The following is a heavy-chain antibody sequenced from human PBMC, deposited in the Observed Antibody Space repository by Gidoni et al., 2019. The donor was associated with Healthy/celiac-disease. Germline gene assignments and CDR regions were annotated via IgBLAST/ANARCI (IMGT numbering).Heavy chain of an antibody. V-gene: IGHV3-64D*08. CDR1: GFTFSSYA. D-gene: IGHD2-15*01. CDR3: VIGLAVPPRDY. CDR2: ISSNGGST. J-gene: IGHJ4*02. Sequence: EVQLVESGGGLVQPGGSLRRSCSASGFTFSSYAMHWVRQAPGKGLEYVSAISSNGGSTYYADSVKGRFTISRDNSKNTLYLQMSSLRAEDTAVYYCVIGLAVPPRDYWGQGTLVTVSS.